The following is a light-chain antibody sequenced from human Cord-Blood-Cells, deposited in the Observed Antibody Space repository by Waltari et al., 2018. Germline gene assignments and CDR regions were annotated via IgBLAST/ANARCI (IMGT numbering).Light chain of an antibody. CDR3: QQRSNWPT. J-gene: IGKJ1*01. CDR2: DAS. V-gene: IGKV3-11*01. CDR1: QSVSRY. Sequence: EIVLTQSPATLSLSPGERATLSCRASQSVSRYLAWYQQKPGQAPRLLSYDASNRATGIPARFSGSGSGTDFTLTISSLGPEDFAVYDCQQRSNWPTFGQGTKVEIK.